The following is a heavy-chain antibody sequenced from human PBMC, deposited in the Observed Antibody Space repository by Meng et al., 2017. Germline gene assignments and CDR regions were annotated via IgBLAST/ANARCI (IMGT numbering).Heavy chain of an antibody. D-gene: IGHD3-22*01. Sequence: GESLKISCAASGFTFSSYAMHWVRQAPGKGLEWVAVISYDGSNKYYADSVKGRFTISRDNSKNTLYLQMNSLRAEDTAVYYCARDPNYYDSSGYYYFRGGYYYGLDVWDQGTMVTVSS. J-gene: IGHJ6*02. CDR3: ARDPNYYDSSGYYYFRGGYYYGLDV. CDR2: ISYDGSNK. V-gene: IGHV3-30*04. CDR1: GFTFSSYA.